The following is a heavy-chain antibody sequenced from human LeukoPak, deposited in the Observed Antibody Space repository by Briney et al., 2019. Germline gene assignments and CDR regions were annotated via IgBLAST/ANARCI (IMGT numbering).Heavy chain of an antibody. Sequence: GGSLRLSCAASGFTFSSYEMNWVDQARGQGLEWGSYSSSSGSTVYYVDSVTSRFTISRDNAKNSLYLQMNTLRAEDTALYYCAKDMGPGCSGGSCYSGLDRWGQGTLVTVSS. J-gene: IGHJ4*02. CDR1: GFTFSSYE. CDR3: AKDMGPGCSGGSCYSGLDR. D-gene: IGHD2-15*01. CDR2: SSSSGSTV. V-gene: IGHV3-48*03.